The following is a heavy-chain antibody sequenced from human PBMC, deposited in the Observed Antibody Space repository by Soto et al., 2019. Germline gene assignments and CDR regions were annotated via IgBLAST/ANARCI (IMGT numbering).Heavy chain of an antibody. D-gene: IGHD3-22*01. J-gene: IGHJ4*02. V-gene: IGHV1-69*02. CDR2: FIPILGIA. Sequence: QVQLVQSGAEVKKPGSSVKVSCKASGGTFSSYTISWVRQAPGQGLEWMGRFIPILGIANYAQKFQGRVTITADKSTSTAYMELSSLSSEDTAVYYCARSKYYYDSSGSDFDYWGQGTLVTVSS. CDR3: ARSKYYYDSSGSDFDY. CDR1: GGTFSSYT.